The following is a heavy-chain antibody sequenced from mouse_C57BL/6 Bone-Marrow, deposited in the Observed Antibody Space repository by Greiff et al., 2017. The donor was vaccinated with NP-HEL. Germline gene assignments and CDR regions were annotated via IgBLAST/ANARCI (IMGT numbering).Heavy chain of an antibody. V-gene: IGHV7-3*01. J-gene: IGHJ2*01. CDR1: GFTFTDYS. Sequence: EVKLMESGGGLVQPGGSLSLSCAASGFTFTDYSMSWVRQPPGKALEWLGFIRNKANGYTTEYSASVKGRFTISRDNSQSILYHKMNALRAEDSATYYCASYEGYYLFDYWGQGTTLTVST. D-gene: IGHD2-3*01. CDR3: ASYEGYYLFDY. CDR2: IRNKANGYTT.